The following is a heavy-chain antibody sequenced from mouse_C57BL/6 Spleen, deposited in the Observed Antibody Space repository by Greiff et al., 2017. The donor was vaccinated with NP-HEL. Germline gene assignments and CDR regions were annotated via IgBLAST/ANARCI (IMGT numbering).Heavy chain of an antibody. CDR2: ISYDGSN. CDR1: GYSITSGYY. V-gene: IGHV3-6*01. J-gene: IGHJ2*01. Sequence: ESGPGLVKPSQSLSLTCSVTGYSITSGYYWNWIRQFPGNKLEWMGYISYDGSNNYNPSLKNRISITRDTSKNQFFLKLNSVTTEDTATYYCARGKFDYWGQGTTLTVSS. CDR3: ARGKFDY.